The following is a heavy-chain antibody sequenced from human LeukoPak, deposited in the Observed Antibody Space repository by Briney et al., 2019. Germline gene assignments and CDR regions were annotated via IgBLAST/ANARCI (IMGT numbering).Heavy chain of an antibody. CDR2: IRYDGSNK. J-gene: IGHJ3*02. V-gene: IGHV3-30*02. CDR3: AKDREYTVLRFLEWPDGGAFDI. Sequence: SGGSLRLSCAASGFTFSSYGMHWVRQAPGKGLEWVAFIRYDGSNKYYADSVKGRFTISRDNSKNTLYLQMNSLRAEDTAVYYCAKDREYTVLRFLEWPDGGAFDIWGQGTMVTVSS. D-gene: IGHD3-3*01. CDR1: GFTFSSYG.